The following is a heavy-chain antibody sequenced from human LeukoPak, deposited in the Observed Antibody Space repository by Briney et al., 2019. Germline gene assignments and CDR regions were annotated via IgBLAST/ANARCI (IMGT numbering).Heavy chain of an antibody. CDR3: AKGRSYSYVASFDY. V-gene: IGHV3-9*01. CDR2: ISWNSGRI. CDR1: GFTFDDYA. D-gene: IGHD5-18*01. J-gene: IGHJ4*02. Sequence: GGSLRLSCAASGFTFDDYAMRWVRQIPGKGLEWVSSISWNSGRIAYADSVEGRFTISRDSAKNSLFLQMSSLRPEDTAFYFCAKGRSYSYVASFDYWGQGTPVTVSS.